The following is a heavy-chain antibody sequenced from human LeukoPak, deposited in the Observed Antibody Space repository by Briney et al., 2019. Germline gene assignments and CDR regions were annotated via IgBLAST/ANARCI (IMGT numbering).Heavy chain of an antibody. J-gene: IGHJ4*02. CDR3: ARDKKSGESSEIDY. Sequence: GGSLRLSCATSGFTFSNYWVHWVRQAPGKGLVWVSRINRDGSTTKYADSVKGRFTVSRDNAKNTLNLQMNSLRAEDTAVYYCARDKKSGESSEIDYWGQGTLVTVSS. V-gene: IGHV3-74*03. CDR1: GFTFSNYW. CDR2: INRDGSTT. D-gene: IGHD3-10*01.